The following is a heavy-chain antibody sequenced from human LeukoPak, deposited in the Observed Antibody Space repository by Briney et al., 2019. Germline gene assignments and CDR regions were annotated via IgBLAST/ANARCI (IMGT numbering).Heavy chain of an antibody. Sequence: GGSLRLSCAASGFTFSSYSMNWVRQAPGKGLEWVSYISSSSSTIYYADSAKGRFTISRDNAKNSLYLQMNSLRAEDTAVYYCARAMSTFGGVRNYFDSWGQGTLVTVSS. D-gene: IGHD3-16*01. CDR1: GFTFSSYS. J-gene: IGHJ4*02. CDR2: ISSSSSTI. CDR3: ARAMSTFGGVRNYFDS. V-gene: IGHV3-48*04.